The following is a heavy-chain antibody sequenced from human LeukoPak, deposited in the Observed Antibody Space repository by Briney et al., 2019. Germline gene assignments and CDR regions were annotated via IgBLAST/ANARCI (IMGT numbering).Heavy chain of an antibody. CDR1: GVSISSYY. Sequence: PSETLSLTCTVSGVSISSYYWTWIRQPAGKGLEWIGRISTSGSSNYNPSLESRVTMSVDTSKNQFSLNLSSVTAADTAVYYCARDLLQLRGSLWFGELPGGWFDPWGQGTLVTVSS. D-gene: IGHD3-10*01. V-gene: IGHV4-4*07. CDR2: ISTSGSS. J-gene: IGHJ5*02. CDR3: ARDLLQLRGSLWFGELPGGWFDP.